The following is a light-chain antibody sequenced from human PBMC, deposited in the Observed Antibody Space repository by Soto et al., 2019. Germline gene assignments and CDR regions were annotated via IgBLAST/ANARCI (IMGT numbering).Light chain of an antibody. CDR3: QQYGSSPWA. J-gene: IGKJ1*01. Sequence: EIVLTQSPGTLSLSPGERATLSCRASQSVSSSSLAWYQQKPGRAARLLIFGTSTRATGMRDRFSGSGSGTDFSFTVSGLEPEDFAVYFCQQYGSSPWAFGQGTKVEIK. V-gene: IGKV3-20*01. CDR1: QSVSSSS. CDR2: GTS.